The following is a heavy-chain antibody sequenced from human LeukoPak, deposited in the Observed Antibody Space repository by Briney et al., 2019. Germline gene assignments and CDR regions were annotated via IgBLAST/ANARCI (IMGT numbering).Heavy chain of an antibody. Sequence: PSETLSLTCAVYGGSFSGYYWSWIRQPPGKGLEWIGEINHSGSTNYNPSLKSRVTISVDTSKNQFSLKLSSVTAADTAVYYCARTLSILTGYGVGWYFDLWGRGTLVTVSS. CDR1: GGSFSGYY. J-gene: IGHJ2*01. V-gene: IGHV4-34*01. D-gene: IGHD3-9*01. CDR2: INHSGST. CDR3: ARTLSILTGYGVGWYFDL.